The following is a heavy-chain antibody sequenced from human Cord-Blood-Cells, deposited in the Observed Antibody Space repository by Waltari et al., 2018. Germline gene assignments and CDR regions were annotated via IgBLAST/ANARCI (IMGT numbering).Heavy chain of an antibody. J-gene: IGHJ3*02. Sequence: QVQLVQSGAEVKKPGSSVKVSCKASGGTFSSYAISWVRQAPGQGLEWMGGINPSLGIANYAQKFQGRVKIAADKSTSTAYMELSSLRSEDTAVYYWAGPVGATDAFDIWGQGTMVTVSS. CDR1: GGTFSSYA. CDR3: AGPVGATDAFDI. CDR2: INPSLGIA. V-gene: IGHV1-69*10. D-gene: IGHD1-26*01.